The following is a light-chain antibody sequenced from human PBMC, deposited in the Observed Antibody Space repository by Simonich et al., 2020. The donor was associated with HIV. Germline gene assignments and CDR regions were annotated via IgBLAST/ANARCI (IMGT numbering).Light chain of an antibody. Sequence: DIQMTQSPSSLSASVGDSVTITCRASQSISSYLNLYQQKPGKAPKLLIYSASNLQSGVPSRFSGSGSGTDFTLTISSLQPEDFATYYCQQSYSTHGTFGQGTKVEIK. CDR1: QSISSY. J-gene: IGKJ1*01. CDR2: SAS. CDR3: QQSYSTHGT. V-gene: IGKV1-39*01.